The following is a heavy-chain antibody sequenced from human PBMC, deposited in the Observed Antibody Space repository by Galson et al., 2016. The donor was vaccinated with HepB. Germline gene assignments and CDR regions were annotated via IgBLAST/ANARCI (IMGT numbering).Heavy chain of an antibody. V-gene: IGHV3-7*03. CDR2: INQDASEE. CDR3: ARESTACAD. Sequence: SLRLSCAASGFTISSNWMNWVRQAPGQGLEWVANINQDASEEKYVDSVKGRFIIPRDAATNPLYMQMNSRRADDTAMYYCARESTACADWGQGTLVTVSP. J-gene: IGHJ1*01. CDR1: GFTISSNW. D-gene: IGHD2/OR15-2a*01.